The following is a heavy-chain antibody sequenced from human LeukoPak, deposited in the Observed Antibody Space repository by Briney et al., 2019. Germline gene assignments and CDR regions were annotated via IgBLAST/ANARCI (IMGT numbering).Heavy chain of an antibody. Sequence: PGGSLRLSCAASGFTFSSYWMHWVRQAPGKGLVWVSYIHSDGSRTSYADSVKGRFTILRDNSKNTLYLQMNSLRAEDTAVYYCAKSLAVAGRDPYYYYMDVWGKGTTVSISS. CDR2: IHSDGSRT. V-gene: IGHV3-74*01. CDR1: GFTFSSYW. CDR3: AKSLAVAGRDPYYYYMDV. J-gene: IGHJ6*03. D-gene: IGHD6-19*01.